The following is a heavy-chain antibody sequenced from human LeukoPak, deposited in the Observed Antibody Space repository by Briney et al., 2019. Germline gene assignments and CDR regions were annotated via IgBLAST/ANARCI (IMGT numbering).Heavy chain of an antibody. D-gene: IGHD6-13*01. CDR1: GYTFTSYA. Sequence: ASVKVSCKASGYTFTSYAMHWVRQAPGQRLEWMGWINAGNGNTKYSQKFQGRVTITRDTSASTAYMELSSLRSEDTAVYYCARDLRAHSSWPGAFDIWGQGTMVTVSS. CDR2: INAGNGNT. J-gene: IGHJ3*02. V-gene: IGHV1-3*01. CDR3: ARDLRAHSSWPGAFDI.